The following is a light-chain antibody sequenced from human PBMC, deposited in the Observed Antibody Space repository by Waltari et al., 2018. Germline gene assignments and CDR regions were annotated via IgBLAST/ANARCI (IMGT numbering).Light chain of an antibody. CDR1: TRSLGSSEF. Sequence: QSALAQAPSPAGSPWPFVHNPCPCTTRSLGSSEFVLWYQHPPGKAPKLLISEVSKRPSGVPDRFSGSRSGNTASLTVSGLQAEDEADYYCSSYAGSNNLVFGGGTKLTVL. V-gene: IGLV2-8*01. CDR2: EVS. CDR3: SSYAGSNNLV. J-gene: IGLJ2*01.